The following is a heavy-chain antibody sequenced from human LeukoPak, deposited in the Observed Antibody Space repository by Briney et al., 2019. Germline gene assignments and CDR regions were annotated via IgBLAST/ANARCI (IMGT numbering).Heavy chain of an antibody. CDR1: GGTFSSYA. Sequence: ASVKVSCKASGGTFSSYAINWVRQAPGQGLEWLGRIIPLFATTNYAQKFQARVTITTDESTNTAYMELSSLRSEDTAMYYCARESRYCIGDSCYPNAFDVWGQGTMVTISS. D-gene: IGHD2-15*01. J-gene: IGHJ3*01. CDR2: IIPLFATT. V-gene: IGHV1-69*05. CDR3: ARESRYCIGDSCYPNAFDV.